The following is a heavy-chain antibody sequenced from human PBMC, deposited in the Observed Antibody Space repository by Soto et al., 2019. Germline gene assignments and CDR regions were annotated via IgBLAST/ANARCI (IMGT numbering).Heavy chain of an antibody. CDR3: ARYGAYDSSGYQAYYYYGMDV. Sequence: GGSLRLSCAASGFTFSSYAMHWVRQAPGKGLEWVAVISYDGSNKYYADSVKGRFTISRDNSKNTLYLQMNSLRAEDTAVYYCARYGAYDSSGYQAYYYYGMDVWGQGTTVTVSS. D-gene: IGHD3-22*01. CDR2: ISYDGSNK. V-gene: IGHV3-30-3*01. J-gene: IGHJ6*02. CDR1: GFTFSSYA.